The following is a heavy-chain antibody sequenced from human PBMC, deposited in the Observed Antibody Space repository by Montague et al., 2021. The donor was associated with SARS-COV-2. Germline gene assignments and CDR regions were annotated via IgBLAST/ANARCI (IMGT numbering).Heavy chain of an antibody. V-gene: IGHV3-23*01. D-gene: IGHD3-22*01. CDR2: ISTTGANT. CDR1: GFTFSSYG. CDR3: AKEGVVVGADGFDY. J-gene: IGHJ3*01. Sequence: SLRLSCAASGFTFSSYGMNWVRQAPGKGLEWVSAISTTGANTYYTGSMKGRFTISRDNSKNTLYLQLNSLRDEDTAVYYCAKEGVVVGADGFDYWGQGTMVIASS.